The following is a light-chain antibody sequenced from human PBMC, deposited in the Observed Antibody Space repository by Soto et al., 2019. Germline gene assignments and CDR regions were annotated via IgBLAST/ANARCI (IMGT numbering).Light chain of an antibody. CDR3: QQYNSWPLT. J-gene: IGKJ4*01. CDR1: QTVYSN. V-gene: IGKV3-15*01. CDR2: STS. Sequence: ETVMTQSPVTLSASPGERATLSCWASQTVYSNLAWYQQKPGQAPRLLLYSTSTRATRIPASFIGSGSGTEFTLTISSVQAEDFAVYCCQQYNSWPLTFGGGTKLEIK.